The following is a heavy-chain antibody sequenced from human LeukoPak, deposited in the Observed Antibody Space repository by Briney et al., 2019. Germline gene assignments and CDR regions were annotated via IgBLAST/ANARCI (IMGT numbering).Heavy chain of an antibody. V-gene: IGHV3-30*18. Sequence: GGSLRLSCAASGFTFSSYGMHWVRQAPGKGLEWVALISYDGTNKYYADSVKGGFTTSRDNSTNTLYLHMNSLRAEDTAVYYCAKVGDNWDFDYWGQGTLVSVSS. D-gene: IGHD1-20*01. CDR2: ISYDGTNK. CDR3: AKVGDNWDFDY. J-gene: IGHJ4*02. CDR1: GFTFSSYG.